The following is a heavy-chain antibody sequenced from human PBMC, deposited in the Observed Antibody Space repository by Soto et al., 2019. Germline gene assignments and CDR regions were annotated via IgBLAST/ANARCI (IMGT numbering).Heavy chain of an antibody. Sequence: QVQLVQSGAEVKKPESSVKVSCKASGGTFSSYTISWVRQAPGQGLEWMGRIIPILGIANYAQKFQGRVTITADKSTSTAYMELSSLRSEDTAVYYCAREIKGGKMDYGDRAPGDYWGQGTLVTVSS. D-gene: IGHD4-17*01. CDR3: AREIKGGKMDYGDRAPGDY. CDR1: GGTFSSYT. CDR2: IIPILGIA. V-gene: IGHV1-69*08. J-gene: IGHJ4*02.